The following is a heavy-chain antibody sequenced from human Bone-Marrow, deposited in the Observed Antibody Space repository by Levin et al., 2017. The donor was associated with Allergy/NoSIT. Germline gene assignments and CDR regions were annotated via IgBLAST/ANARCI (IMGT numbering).Heavy chain of an antibody. CDR2: ISYDGSEK. CDR1: GFNFEVYG. Sequence: GGSLRLSCAASGFNFEVYGIHWVRQAPGKGLEWVSIISYDGSEKYFADSVKGRFTISRDNAKNTVYLQMNSLRYEDTALYYCVRNSASTLEWSMDVWGKGTMVTVST. V-gene: IGHV3-30*03. D-gene: IGHD3-3*01. CDR3: VRNSASTLEWSMDV. J-gene: IGHJ6*04.